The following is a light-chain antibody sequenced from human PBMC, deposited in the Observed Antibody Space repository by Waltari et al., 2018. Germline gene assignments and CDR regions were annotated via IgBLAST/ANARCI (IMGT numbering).Light chain of an antibody. V-gene: IGKV3D-15*01. CDR1: QSVSSS. CDR3: QQNSNWPHS. J-gene: IGKJ2*03. Sequence: EIVMTQSPATLSLSPGERATLSCRASQSVSSSLAWYQQKPGQAPRLLIYGASSRATGIPDRFSGSGSGTEFTLTISSLEPEDVAVYYCQQNSNWPHSFGQWTKVEIK. CDR2: GAS.